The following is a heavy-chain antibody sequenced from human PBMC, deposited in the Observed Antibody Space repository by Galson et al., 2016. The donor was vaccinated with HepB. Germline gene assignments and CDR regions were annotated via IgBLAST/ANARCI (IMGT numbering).Heavy chain of an antibody. V-gene: IGHV3-30*04. CDR3: ARERESGYAPVDF. J-gene: IGHJ4*02. D-gene: IGHD5-12*01. CDR2: VTAAGTDA. CDR1: GFRFSVHS. Sequence: SLRLSCAASGFRFSVHSMHWVRQAPGKGLEWMAVVTAAGTDAYYADCVKGRFTIFRDNSKTIVYLQMESLGFEDTAVYYCARERESGYAPVDFWGQGTPVIVSS.